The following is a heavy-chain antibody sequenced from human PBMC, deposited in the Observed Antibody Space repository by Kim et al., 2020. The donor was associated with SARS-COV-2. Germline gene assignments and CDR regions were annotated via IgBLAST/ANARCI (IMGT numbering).Heavy chain of an antibody. J-gene: IGHJ5*01. V-gene: IGHV3-11*06. CDR1: GFTFSDYD. CDR3: ARDGGGGSWRRWFNS. CDR2: ISSSSSYT. Sequence: GGSLRLSCAASGFTFSDYDMSWIRQAPGKGLEWVSYISSSSSYTNYADSVKGRFTISRDNAKNSLYLQMNSLRAEDTAVYYCARDGGGGSWRRWFNSWGQGSMVTVRS. D-gene: IGHD6-13*01.